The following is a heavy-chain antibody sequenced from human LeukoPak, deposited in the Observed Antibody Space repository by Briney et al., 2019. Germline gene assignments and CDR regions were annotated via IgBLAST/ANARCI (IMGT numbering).Heavy chain of an antibody. CDR3: ARVPEYYYDKNWFDT. J-gene: IGHJ5*02. Sequence: ASVKVSCKASGYTFTGYYMHWVRRAPGQGLEWMGWISPNSGATSYAQRFQGRVTMTTDTSITTAYMELSTLTSDDTAVYYCARVPEYYYDKNWFDTWGQGTLVTVSS. V-gene: IGHV1-2*02. CDR2: ISPNSGAT. D-gene: IGHD3-22*01. CDR1: GYTFTGYY.